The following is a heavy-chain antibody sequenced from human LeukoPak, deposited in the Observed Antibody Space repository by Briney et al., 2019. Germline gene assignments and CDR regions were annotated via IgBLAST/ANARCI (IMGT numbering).Heavy chain of an antibody. V-gene: IGHV3-48*03. J-gene: IGHJ3*02. D-gene: IGHD3-22*01. Sequence: AGSLRLSCAASGFTFSSYEMNWVRQAPGKGLEWVSYISSSGSTIYYADSVKGRFTISRDNAKNSLYLQMNSLRAEDTAVYYCARVVVAAFDIWRQGTMVTVSS. CDR2: ISSSGSTI. CDR3: ARVVVAAFDI. CDR1: GFTFSSYE.